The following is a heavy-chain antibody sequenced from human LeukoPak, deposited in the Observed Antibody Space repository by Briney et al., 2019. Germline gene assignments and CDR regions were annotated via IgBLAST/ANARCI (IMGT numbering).Heavy chain of an antibody. CDR3: ARASQQLVLGFDY. CDR1: GGSISSGGYY. CDR2: IYYSGST. Sequence: PSQTLSLTCTVSGGSISSGGYYWSWIRQHPGKGLEWIGYIYYSGSTYYNPSLKSRVTISVDTSKSQFSLKLSSVTAADTAVYYCARASQQLVLGFDYWGQGTLVTVSS. V-gene: IGHV4-31*03. J-gene: IGHJ4*02. D-gene: IGHD6-13*01.